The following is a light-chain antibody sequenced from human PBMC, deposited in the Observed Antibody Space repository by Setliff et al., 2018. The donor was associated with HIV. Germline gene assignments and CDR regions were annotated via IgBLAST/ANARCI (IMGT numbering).Light chain of an antibody. Sequence: QSVLTQPASVSGSPGQSIAISCTGTSNDIGTYDYVSWYQQHPGGAPKLLIFGVSNRPSGVSDRFSGSKSGNTASLTISGLQAEDEADYYCSSYTSSSTVLFGGGTKVTVL. CDR1: SNDIGTYDY. J-gene: IGLJ2*01. CDR2: GVS. CDR3: SSYTSSSTVL. V-gene: IGLV2-14*03.